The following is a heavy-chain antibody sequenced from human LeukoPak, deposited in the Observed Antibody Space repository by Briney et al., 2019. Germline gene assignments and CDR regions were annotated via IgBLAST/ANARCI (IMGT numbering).Heavy chain of an antibody. CDR1: GFTFSSYA. D-gene: IGHD3-22*01. Sequence: GRSLRLSCAASGFTFSSYAMHWVRQAPGKGLERVAVISYDGSNKYYADSVKGRFTISRDNSKNTLYLQMNSLRAEDTAVYYCARGNYYYDSSGYYSLGYWGQGTLVTVSS. J-gene: IGHJ4*02. V-gene: IGHV3-30-3*01. CDR2: ISYDGSNK. CDR3: ARGNYYYDSSGYYSLGY.